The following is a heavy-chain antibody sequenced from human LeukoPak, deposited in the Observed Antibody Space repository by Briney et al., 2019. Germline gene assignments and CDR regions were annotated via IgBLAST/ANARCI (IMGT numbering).Heavy chain of an antibody. D-gene: IGHD6-13*01. V-gene: IGHV3-7*01. CDR3: ATTLNIATPGHL. Sequence: PGGSLRLSCAASGITFSNYWMSWVRQAPGKGLEWVANIKEDGSEKYYVDSVKGRFTISRDNAKNSVYLQMSSLRAEDTGVYYCATTLNIATPGHLWGQGALVTVSS. CDR2: IKEDGSEK. J-gene: IGHJ4*02. CDR1: GITFSNYW.